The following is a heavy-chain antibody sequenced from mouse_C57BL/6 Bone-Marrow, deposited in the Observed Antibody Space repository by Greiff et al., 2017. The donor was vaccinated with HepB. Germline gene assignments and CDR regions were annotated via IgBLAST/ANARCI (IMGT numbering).Heavy chain of an antibody. D-gene: IGHD1-1*01. V-gene: IGHV1-81*01. CDR2: IYPRSGNT. Sequence: QVHVKQSGAELARPGASVKLSCKASGYTFTSYGISWVKQRTGQGLEWIGEIYPRSGNTYYNEKFKGKATLTADKSSSTAYMELRSLTSEDSAVYFCAGYYGSAYWGQGTLVTVSA. CDR1: GYTFTSYG. CDR3: AGYYGSAY. J-gene: IGHJ3*01.